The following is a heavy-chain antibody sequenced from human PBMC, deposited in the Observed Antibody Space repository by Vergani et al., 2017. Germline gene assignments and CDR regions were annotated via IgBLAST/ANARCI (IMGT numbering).Heavy chain of an antibody. CDR2: INHSGST. CDR3: ARHTPYGSGRYFYYYYGMHV. J-gene: IGHJ6*02. V-gene: IGHV4-38-2*01. CDR1: GYSISSGYY. Sequence: QVQLQESGPGLVKPSETLSLTCAVSGYSISSGYYWGWIRQPPGKGLEWIGSINHSGSTYYNPSLKSRVTISVDTSKNQFSLKLSSVTAADTAVYYCARHTPYGSGRYFYYYYGMHVWGQGTTVTVSS. D-gene: IGHD3-10*01.